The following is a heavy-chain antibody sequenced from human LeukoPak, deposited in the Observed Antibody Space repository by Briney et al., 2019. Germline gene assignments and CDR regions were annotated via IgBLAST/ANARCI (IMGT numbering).Heavy chain of an antibody. CDR3: ARSDSGSYLFDY. J-gene: IGHJ4*02. CDR2: IRYDGSNK. D-gene: IGHD1-26*01. V-gene: IGHV3-30*02. Sequence: GGSLRLSCAASGFTFSSYGMHWVRQAPGKGLEWVAFIRYDGSNKYYADSVKGRFTISRDNAKNSLYLQMNSLRAEDTAVYYCARSDSGSYLFDYWGQGTPVTVPS. CDR1: GFTFSSYG.